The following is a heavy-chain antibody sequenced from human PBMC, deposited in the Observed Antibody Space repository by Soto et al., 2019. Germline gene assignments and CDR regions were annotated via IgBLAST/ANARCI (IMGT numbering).Heavy chain of an antibody. D-gene: IGHD1-26*01. CDR2: ISYDGSNK. V-gene: IGHV3-30*18. CDR1: GFTFSSYG. CDR3: AKDLGELRYYYYGMDV. Sequence: PGGSLRLSCAASGFTFSSYGMHWVRQAPGKGLEWVAVISYDGSNKYYADSVKGRFTISRDNSKNTLYLQMNSLRAEDTAVYYCAKDLGELRYYYYGMDVWGQGTTVTVSS. J-gene: IGHJ6*02.